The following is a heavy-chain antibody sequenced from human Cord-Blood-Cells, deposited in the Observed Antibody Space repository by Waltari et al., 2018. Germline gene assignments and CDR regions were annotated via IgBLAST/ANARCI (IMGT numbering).Heavy chain of an antibody. CDR3: ARYSPRVSILEWLDGAFDI. CDR1: GGTFSSYA. Sequence: QVQLVQSGAEVKKPGSSVKVSCKASGGTFSSYAISWVRQAPGQGLEWMGGIIPIFGTANYAQKFQGRVTITADKSTSTAYMELSSLRSEDTAVYYCARYSPRVSILEWLDGAFDIWGQGTMVTVSS. J-gene: IGHJ3*02. D-gene: IGHD3-3*01. CDR2: IIPIFGTA. V-gene: IGHV1-69*06.